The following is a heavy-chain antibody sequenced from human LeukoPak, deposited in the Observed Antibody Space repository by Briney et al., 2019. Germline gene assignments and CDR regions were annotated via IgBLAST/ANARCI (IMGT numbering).Heavy chain of an antibody. J-gene: IGHJ4*02. CDR3: ARDPIAAAASGGDS. CDR1: GFTYSSYS. CDR2: ITSRSSYT. V-gene: IGHV3-21*01. D-gene: IGHD6-13*01. Sequence: PGGALRLSCAASGFTYSSYSMNGVRQAPGKGLEGVSSITSRSSYTYYADSMKGRFTISRDNAKNSLYLQMNSLRAEDTAIYYCARDPIAAAASGGDSWGQGTLVTVSS.